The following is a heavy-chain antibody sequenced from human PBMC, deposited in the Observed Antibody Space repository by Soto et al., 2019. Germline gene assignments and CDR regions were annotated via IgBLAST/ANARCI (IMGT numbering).Heavy chain of an antibody. J-gene: IGHJ6*02. CDR1: GFTFSSYA. Sequence: PGGSLRLSCAASGFTFSSYAMHWVRQAPGKGLEWVAVISYDGSNKYYADSVKGRFTISRDNSKNTLYLQMNSLRAEDTAVYYCARDYIVVVPAAMPDYYGMDVWGQGTTVTVSS. CDR2: ISYDGSNK. D-gene: IGHD2-2*01. CDR3: ARDYIVVVPAAMPDYYGMDV. V-gene: IGHV3-30-3*01.